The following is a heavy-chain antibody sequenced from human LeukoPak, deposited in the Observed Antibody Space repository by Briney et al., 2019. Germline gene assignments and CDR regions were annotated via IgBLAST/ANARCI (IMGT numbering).Heavy chain of an antibody. CDR3: ARHLSKDGYYGY. J-gene: IGHJ4*02. V-gene: IGHV1-2*02. CDR1: GYTFTGYY. D-gene: IGHD3-22*01. CDR2: INPNSGGT. Sequence: ASVKVSCKASGYTFTGYYMHWVRQAPGQGLEWMGWINPNSGGTNYAQKLQGRVTMTTDTSTSTAYMELRSLRSEDTAVYYCARHLSKDGYYGYWGQGTLVTVSS.